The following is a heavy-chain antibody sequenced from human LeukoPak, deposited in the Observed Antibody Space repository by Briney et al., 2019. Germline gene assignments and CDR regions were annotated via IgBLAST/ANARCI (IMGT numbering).Heavy chain of an antibody. V-gene: IGHV1-69*13. J-gene: IGHJ6*02. Sequence: SVKVSCKASGGTFSSYAISWVRQAPGQGLEWMGGIIPIFGTANYAQKFQGRVTITADESTSTAYMGLSSLRSEDTAVYYCARVIWIPVTYYYGMDVWGQGTTVTVSS. CDR1: GGTFSSYA. CDR3: ARVIWIPVTYYYGMDV. D-gene: IGHD2-2*03. CDR2: IIPIFGTA.